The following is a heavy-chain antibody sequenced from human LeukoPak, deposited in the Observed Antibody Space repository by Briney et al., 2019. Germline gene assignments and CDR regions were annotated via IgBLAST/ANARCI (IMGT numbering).Heavy chain of an antibody. CDR3: AKDRWGRGRPDYGMDV. D-gene: IGHD1-26*01. CDR1: GFTVSSNY. J-gene: IGHJ6*02. V-gene: IGHV3-53*01. CDR2: IYSGGST. Sequence: PGGSLRLSCAASGFTVSSNYMSWVRQAPGKGLEWVSVIYSGGSTYYADSVKGRFTISRDNSKNTLYLQMNSLRAEDTAVYYCAKDRWGRGRPDYGMDVWGQGTTVTVSS.